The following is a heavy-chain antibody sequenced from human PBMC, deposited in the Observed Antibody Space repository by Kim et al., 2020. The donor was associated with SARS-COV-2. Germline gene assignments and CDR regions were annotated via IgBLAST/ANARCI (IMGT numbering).Heavy chain of an antibody. CDR3: ATAVAGQMSYYYGMDV. CDR1: GGTFSSYA. V-gene: IGHV1-69*13. Sequence: SVKVSCKASGGTFSSYAINWVRQAPGQGLEWMGGIIPIFGTANYAQKFQGRVTITADESTSTAYMVLSSLRSEDTAVYYCATAVAGQMSYYYGMDVWGQGTTVTVSS. D-gene: IGHD6-19*01. CDR2: IIPIFGTA. J-gene: IGHJ6*02.